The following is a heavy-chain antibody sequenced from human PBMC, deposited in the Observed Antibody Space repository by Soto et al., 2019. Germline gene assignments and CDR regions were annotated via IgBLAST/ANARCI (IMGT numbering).Heavy chain of an antibody. D-gene: IGHD6-13*01. CDR3: ARKAAAGSIKYYYYYMDV. V-gene: IGHV3-33*01. J-gene: IGHJ6*03. Sequence: GGSLRLSCAASGFTFSSYGMHWVRQAPGKGLEWVAVIWYDGSNKYYADSVKGRFTISRDNYKNTLYLQMNSLRAEDTAVYYCARKAAAGSIKYYYYYMDVWGKGTTVTVSS. CDR2: IWYDGSNK. CDR1: GFTFSSYG.